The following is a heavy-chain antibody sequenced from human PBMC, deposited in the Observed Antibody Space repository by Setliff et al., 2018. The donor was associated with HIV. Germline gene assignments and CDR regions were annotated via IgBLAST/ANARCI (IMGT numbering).Heavy chain of an antibody. D-gene: IGHD2-2*01. CDR1: GYNFTSHD. Sequence: ASVKVSCKASGYNFTSHDINWVRQAPGQGLEWMGWMNPKSGNTGYARKFQGRVTMTRKTSISTAYMELRSLRSDDTAVYYCARGYCSSTSCYGIYYFDNWGQGTPVPVSS. J-gene: IGHJ4*02. CDR3: ARGYCSSTSCYGIYYFDN. CDR2: MNPKSGNT. V-gene: IGHV1-8*01.